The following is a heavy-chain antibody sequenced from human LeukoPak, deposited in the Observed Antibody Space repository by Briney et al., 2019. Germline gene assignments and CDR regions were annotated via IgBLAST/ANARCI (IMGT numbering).Heavy chain of an antibody. D-gene: IGHD6-13*01. CDR3: ATASIDSSSWNRYYYYYMDV. Sequence: ASVKVSCKVSGYTLTELSMHWVRQAPGKGLEWMGGFDPEDGETIYAQKFQGRVIMTEDTSADTAYMELSSLRSEDTAVYYCATASIDSSSWNRYYYYYMDVWGKGTTVTVSS. CDR2: FDPEDGET. V-gene: IGHV1-24*01. J-gene: IGHJ6*03. CDR1: GYTLTELS.